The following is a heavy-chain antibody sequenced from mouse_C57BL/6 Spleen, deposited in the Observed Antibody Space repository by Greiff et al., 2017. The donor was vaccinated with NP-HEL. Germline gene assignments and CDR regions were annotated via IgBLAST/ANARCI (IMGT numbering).Heavy chain of an antibody. CDR2: INPGSGGT. V-gene: IGHV1-54*01. J-gene: IGHJ2*01. CDR1: GYAFTNYL. CDR3: GRDYYGDY. Sequence: VQLQQSGAELVRPGTSVKVSCKASGYAFTNYLIEWVKQRPGQGLEWIGVINPGSGGTNYNEKFKGKATLTADKSSSTAYMQLSSLTSEDSAVYFCGRDYYGDYWGQGTTLTVSS. D-gene: IGHD1-1*01.